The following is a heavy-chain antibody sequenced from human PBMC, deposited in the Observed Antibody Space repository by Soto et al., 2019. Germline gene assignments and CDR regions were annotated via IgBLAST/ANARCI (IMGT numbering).Heavy chain of an antibody. CDR2: ISGSGGYT. J-gene: IGHJ3*02. CDR3: AKDLTEWYSSSFGAFDI. V-gene: IGHV3-23*01. D-gene: IGHD6-13*01. CDR1: GFTFSNYA. Sequence: EAQLLESGGGLVQPGGSLRLSCAASGFTFSNYAMNWVRQAPGRGLEWVSGISGSGGYTWFADSVKGRFTFSRDNSKNTLDLQMNSLRAEDTAIYYCAKDLTEWYSSSFGAFDIWGQGTTVTVSS.